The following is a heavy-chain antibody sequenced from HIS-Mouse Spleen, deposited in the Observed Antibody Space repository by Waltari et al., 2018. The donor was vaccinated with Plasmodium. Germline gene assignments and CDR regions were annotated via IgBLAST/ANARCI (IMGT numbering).Heavy chain of an antibody. CDR3: ARWVGNWFDP. Sequence: QVQLQESGPGLAKPSQPLSLTCSVSGGSISSGGYSWSWIRQHPGKGLEWIGYIYYSESTYYNPSLKSRVTISVDTSKNQFSLKVNSVTAADTAVYYCARWVGNWFDPWGQGTLVTVSS. D-gene: IGHD1-26*01. V-gene: IGHV4-31*03. CDR1: GGSISSGGYS. CDR2: IYYSEST. J-gene: IGHJ5*02.